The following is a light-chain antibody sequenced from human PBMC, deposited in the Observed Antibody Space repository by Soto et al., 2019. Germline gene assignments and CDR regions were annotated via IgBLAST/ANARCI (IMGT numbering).Light chain of an antibody. CDR1: QSLNRY. CDR3: QQYGSAPIT. J-gene: IGKJ5*01. V-gene: IGKV3-20*01. CDR2: GSS. Sequence: EIVLTQSPGALSLSPGERVTLSCRASQSLNRYLAWYQQRPGQAPRLLIFGSSSRATGVPDRFSGSGSGTDFTLSISRLEPEDFAVYYCQQYGSAPITFGQGTRLEMK.